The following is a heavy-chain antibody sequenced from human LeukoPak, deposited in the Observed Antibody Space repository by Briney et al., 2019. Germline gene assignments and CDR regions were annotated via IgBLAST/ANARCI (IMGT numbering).Heavy chain of an antibody. D-gene: IGHD4-17*01. CDR1: GFTFSSYA. CDR3: ARALPMTTVTYYFDY. V-gene: IGHV3-23*01. CDR2: ISGSGHNT. J-gene: IGHJ4*02. Sequence: GGSLRLSCAASGFTFSSYAMTWVRQAPGKGLEWVSAISGSGHNTYYADSVKGRFTISRDNSKNTVYLQMNSLRAEDTAVYYCARALPMTTVTYYFDYWGQGTLVTVSS.